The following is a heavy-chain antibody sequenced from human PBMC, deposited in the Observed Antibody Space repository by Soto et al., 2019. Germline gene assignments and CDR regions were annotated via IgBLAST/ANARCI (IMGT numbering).Heavy chain of an antibody. CDR3: ARLGYTYAPETPGH. J-gene: IGHJ4*02. CDR2: IYPGDSDT. CDR1: GDSFTSSW. D-gene: IGHD5-18*01. V-gene: IGHV5-51*01. Sequence: PGESLKISCEGSGDSFTSSWIGWVRQMPGKGLEWMGIIYPGDSDTRYSPSFQGQVTISADKSISTAFLQWSSLKASDTAMYYCARLGYTYAPETPGHWGQGTLVTVSS.